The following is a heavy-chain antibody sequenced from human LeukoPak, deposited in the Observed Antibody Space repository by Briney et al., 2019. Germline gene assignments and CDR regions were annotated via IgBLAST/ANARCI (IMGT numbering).Heavy chain of an antibody. V-gene: IGHV4-39*01. CDR2: IYYSGST. CDR3: ARYHPYYDILTGQGAFDI. J-gene: IGHJ3*02. D-gene: IGHD3-9*01. CDR1: GGSISSSSYY. Sequence: PSETLSLTCTVSGGSISSSSYYWGWIRQPPGKGLEWIGSIYYSGSTYYNPSLKSRVTISVDTSKNQFSLKLSSVTAADTAVYYCARYHPYYDILTGQGAFDIWGQGTMVTVSS.